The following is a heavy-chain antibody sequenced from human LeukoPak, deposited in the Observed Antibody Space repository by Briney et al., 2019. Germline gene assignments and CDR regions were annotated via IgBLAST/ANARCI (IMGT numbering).Heavy chain of an antibody. CDR2: INSGSRSI. Sequence: SGGSLRLSCSVSGFRFSGWSFNWVRQAPGKGLEWVSSINSGSRSIYYADSVKGRFTISRDNSKNTLYLQMNSLRAEDTAVYYCAKMARYYDSSGYSNWGQGTLVTVSS. J-gene: IGHJ4*02. D-gene: IGHD3-22*01. CDR3: AKMARYYDSSGYSN. CDR1: GFRFSGWS. V-gene: IGHV3-21*01.